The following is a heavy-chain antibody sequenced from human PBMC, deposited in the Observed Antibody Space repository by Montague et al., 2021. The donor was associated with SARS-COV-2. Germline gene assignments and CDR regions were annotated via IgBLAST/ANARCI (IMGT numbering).Heavy chain of an antibody. J-gene: IGHJ5*02. CDR1: GGSISSGGYY. D-gene: IGHD2-2*01. V-gene: IGHV4-31*03. CDR3: AGARVVVPTTRNWFDP. Sequence: TLSLTCTVSGGSISSGGYYWSWIRQHPGKGLEWIGYIYYSGSTYHYLSLKSRLTISVDTSENRFSLKLSSVTAADAAMYYCAGARVVVPTTRNWFDPWGQGTLVTVFS. CDR2: IYYSGST.